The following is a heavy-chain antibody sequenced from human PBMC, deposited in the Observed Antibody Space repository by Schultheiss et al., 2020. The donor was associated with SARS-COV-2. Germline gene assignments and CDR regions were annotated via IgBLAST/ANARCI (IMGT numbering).Heavy chain of an antibody. CDR2: INSDGSST. CDR1: GFTFSSYW. CDR3: ARENGPTSSGYDPKKYYYYYMDV. V-gene: IGHV3-74*01. D-gene: IGHD5-12*01. Sequence: GGSLRLSCAASGFTFSSYWMHWVRQAPGKGLVWVSRINSDGSSTSYADSVKGRFTISRDNSKNTLYLQMNSLRAEDTAVYYCARENGPTSSGYDPKKYYYYYMDVWGKGTTVTVSS. J-gene: IGHJ6*03.